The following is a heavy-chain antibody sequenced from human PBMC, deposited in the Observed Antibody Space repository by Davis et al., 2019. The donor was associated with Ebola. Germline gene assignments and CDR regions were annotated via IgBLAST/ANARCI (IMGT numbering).Heavy chain of an antibody. CDR3: ARDLVAYYDSSGYADY. J-gene: IGHJ4*02. D-gene: IGHD3-22*01. V-gene: IGHV1-18*01. CDR1: GYTFISYG. Sequence: AASVKVSCKASGYTFISYGISWVRQAPGQGLEWMGWISAYNGNTNYAQKLQGRVTMTTDTSTSTAYMELRSLRSDDTAVYYCARDLVAYYDSSGYADYWGQGTLVTVSS. CDR2: ISAYNGNT.